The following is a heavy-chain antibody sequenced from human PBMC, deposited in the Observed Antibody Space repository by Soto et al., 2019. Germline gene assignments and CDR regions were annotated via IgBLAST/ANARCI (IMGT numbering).Heavy chain of an antibody. CDR1: GFTFSSYG. CDR3: ARDLIPVVVAATGETSAFDI. D-gene: IGHD2-15*01. V-gene: IGHV3-33*01. CDR2: IWYDGSNK. Sequence: LRLSCAASGFTFSSYGMHWVRQAPGKGLEWVAVIWYDGSNKYYADSVKGRFTISRDNSKNTLYLQMNSLRAEDTAVYYCARDLIPVVVAATGETSAFDIWGQGTMVTVSS. J-gene: IGHJ3*02.